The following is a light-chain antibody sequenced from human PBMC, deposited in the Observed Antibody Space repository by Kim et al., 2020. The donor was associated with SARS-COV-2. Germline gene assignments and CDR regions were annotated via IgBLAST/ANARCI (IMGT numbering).Light chain of an antibody. CDR3: QQYNNWPLIT. Sequence: SQGERATLACRASQSLGSNLAWYQQRPGQAPRLLVYGASTRATGIPVRFSGSGSGTEFTLTITSLQSEDFAVYYCQQYNNWPLITFGQGTRLEIK. CDR1: QSLGSN. CDR2: GAS. V-gene: IGKV3-15*01. J-gene: IGKJ5*01.